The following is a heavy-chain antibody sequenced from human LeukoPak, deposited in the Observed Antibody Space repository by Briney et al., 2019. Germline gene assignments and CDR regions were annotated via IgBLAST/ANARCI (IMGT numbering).Heavy chain of an antibody. D-gene: IGHD3-10*01. CDR1: GYTFNTYG. CDR3: ARDNYYHYDY. Sequence: ASVKVSRKASGYTFNTYGVNWVRQAPGQGLEWMGWINTNTGNPTYAQGFTGRFVFSLDTSVSTAYLQINSLKAEDTAVYYCARDNYYHYDYWGQGTLVTVSS. CDR2: INTNTGNP. V-gene: IGHV7-4-1*02. J-gene: IGHJ4*02.